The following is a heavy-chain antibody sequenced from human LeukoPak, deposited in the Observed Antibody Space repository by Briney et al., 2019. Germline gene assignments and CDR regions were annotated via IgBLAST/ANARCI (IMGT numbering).Heavy chain of an antibody. Sequence: SETLSLTCTVSGGSISSSSYYWGWIRQPPGKGLEWIGNIYYSGSTYYNPSLKSRVTISVDTSKNQFSLKLSSVTAADTAVYYCARPSIAGGESFDYWGQGTLVTVSS. CDR1: GGSISSSSYY. D-gene: IGHD6-6*01. CDR3: ARPSIAGGESFDY. V-gene: IGHV4-39*07. J-gene: IGHJ4*02. CDR2: IYYSGST.